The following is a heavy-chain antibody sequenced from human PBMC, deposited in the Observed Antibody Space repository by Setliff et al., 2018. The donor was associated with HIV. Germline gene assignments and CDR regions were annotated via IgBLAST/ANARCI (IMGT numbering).Heavy chain of an antibody. D-gene: IGHD6-13*01. CDR2: INPSDGTT. V-gene: IGHV1-46*01. CDR3: AKEYHTEATGRRLANYFDY. Sequence: GASVKVSCKASGYSFINYGINWVRQAPGQGLEYIGIINPSDGTTAYVERFQGRVSMTSDTSTSTVYMEMSNLRSEDTAIYYCAKEYHTEATGRRLANYFDYWGQGTLVTVSS. CDR1: GYSFINYG. J-gene: IGHJ4*02.